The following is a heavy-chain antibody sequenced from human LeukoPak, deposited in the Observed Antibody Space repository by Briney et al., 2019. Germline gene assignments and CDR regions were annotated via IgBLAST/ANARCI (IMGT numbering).Heavy chain of an antibody. Sequence: GGSLRLSCAASGFTVSSNYMSWVRQAPGKGLEWVSVIYSGGSTYYADSVKGRFTISRDNSKNTLYLQMNSLRAEDTAVYYCARYPRHMVDAFDIWGQGTMVTVSS. CDR3: ARYPRHMVDAFDI. D-gene: IGHD3-10*01. CDR2: IYSGGST. CDR1: GFTVSSNY. J-gene: IGHJ3*02. V-gene: IGHV3-53*01.